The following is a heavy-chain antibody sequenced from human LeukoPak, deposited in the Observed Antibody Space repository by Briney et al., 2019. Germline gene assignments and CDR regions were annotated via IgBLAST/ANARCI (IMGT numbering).Heavy chain of an antibody. CDR3: ARVRKPAYYFDY. Sequence: ASVKVSCKASGYTFIGYYIHWVRQPPGQGLEWMGWINPKSGGTDYGQKFQGRGTMTRHTSINTAHVELSSLTSDDTAVYFCARVRKPAYYFDYWGQGTLVTVSS. J-gene: IGHJ4*02. CDR2: INPKSGGT. CDR1: GYTFIGYY. V-gene: IGHV1-2*02.